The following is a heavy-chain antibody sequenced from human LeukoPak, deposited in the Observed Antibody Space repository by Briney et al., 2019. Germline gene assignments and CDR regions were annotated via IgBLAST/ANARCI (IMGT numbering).Heavy chain of an antibody. D-gene: IGHD5-24*01. CDR3: ARGRRDGYNLEYFDK. V-gene: IGHV4-59*08. J-gene: IGHJ4*02. Sequence: SETLSLTCTVSGGSISSYYWSWIRQPPGKGLEWIGYIYYSGSTNYNPSLKSRVTISVDTSKNQFSLKLSSATAADTAVYYCARGRRDGYNLEYFDKWGQGTLVTVSS. CDR2: IYYSGST. CDR1: GGSISSYY.